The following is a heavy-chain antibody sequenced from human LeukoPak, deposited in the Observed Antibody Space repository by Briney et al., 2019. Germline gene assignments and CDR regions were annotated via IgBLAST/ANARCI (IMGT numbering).Heavy chain of an antibody. Sequence: PGGSLRLSCAASGFTFSSYAMHWVRQAPGKGLEWVAVISYDGSNKYYADSVKGRFTISRDNSENTLYLQMNSLRAEDTAVYYCARTDTYWNDLDYWGQGTLVTVSS. CDR2: ISYDGSNK. J-gene: IGHJ4*02. CDR3: ARTDTYWNDLDY. D-gene: IGHD1-1*01. CDR1: GFTFSSYA. V-gene: IGHV3-30-3*01.